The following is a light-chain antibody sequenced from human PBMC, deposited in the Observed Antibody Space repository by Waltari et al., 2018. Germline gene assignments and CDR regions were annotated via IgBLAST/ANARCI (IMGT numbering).Light chain of an antibody. Sequence: EIVLTQSPGTLSLSPGDRATLSCRASQSVSNNYLAWYQQKPGQAPRPLIYGASSRATGIPDRFSGSGSGTDFTLTISRLEPEDFAVYYCQQYGRSPFTFGPGTKVDIK. CDR2: GAS. V-gene: IGKV3-20*01. CDR1: QSVSNNY. J-gene: IGKJ3*01. CDR3: QQYGRSPFT.